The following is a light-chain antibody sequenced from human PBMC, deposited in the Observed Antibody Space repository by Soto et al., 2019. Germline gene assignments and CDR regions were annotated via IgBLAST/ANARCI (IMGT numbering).Light chain of an antibody. V-gene: IGLV1-51*01. J-gene: IGLJ1*01. CDR1: SSNIGSNY. Sequence: QSVLTQPPSVSAAPGQTVTISCSGSSSNIGSNYVSWYQQLTGTAPKLLIYDNNKRPSGIPARFSGSTSGTSATLAITGLQTGDEGDYYCGTWGSSLSAPDVVGSGTKVTVL. CDR2: DNN. CDR3: GTWGSSLSAPDV.